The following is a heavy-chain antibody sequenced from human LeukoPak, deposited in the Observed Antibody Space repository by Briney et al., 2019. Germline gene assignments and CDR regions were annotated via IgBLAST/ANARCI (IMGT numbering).Heavy chain of an antibody. Sequence: SGGSLRLSCAASGFTFSSYSMNWVRQAPGKGLEWVSSISSSSSYIYYADSVKGRFTISRDNAKNSLYLQMNSLRAEDTAVYYCARGQYCSGGSCYSDYWGQGTLVTVSS. J-gene: IGHJ4*02. CDR2: ISSSSSYI. V-gene: IGHV3-21*01. CDR3: ARGQYCSGGSCYSDY. CDR1: GFTFSSYS. D-gene: IGHD2-15*01.